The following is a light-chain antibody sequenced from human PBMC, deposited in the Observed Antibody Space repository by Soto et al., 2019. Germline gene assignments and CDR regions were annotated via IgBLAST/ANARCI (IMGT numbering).Light chain of an antibody. CDR2: DAS. J-gene: IGKJ5*01. V-gene: IGKV3-11*01. Sequence: EIVLTQSPATLSLSPGERATLSCRASQSVTSYLAWYQQKPGHAPGLLIYDASNRAGGIPGRLSSRGCGTDFPPTISSLAAEDFAVYYCQQRSNWITFGQGTRLEIK. CDR3: QQRSNWIT. CDR1: QSVTSY.